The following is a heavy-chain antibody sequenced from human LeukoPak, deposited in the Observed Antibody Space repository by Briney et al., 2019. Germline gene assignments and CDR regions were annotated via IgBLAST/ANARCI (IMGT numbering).Heavy chain of an antibody. Sequence: PSETLSLTCAVYGGSFSGYYWSWIRQPPGKGLEWIGEINHSGSTNYNPSLKSRVTISVDTSKNQFSLKLSSVTAADTAVYYCARRTGSWQYYYMDVWGKGTTVTVSS. CDR1: GGSFSGYY. D-gene: IGHD6-13*01. J-gene: IGHJ6*03. CDR2: INHSGST. V-gene: IGHV4-34*01. CDR3: ARRTGSWQYYYMDV.